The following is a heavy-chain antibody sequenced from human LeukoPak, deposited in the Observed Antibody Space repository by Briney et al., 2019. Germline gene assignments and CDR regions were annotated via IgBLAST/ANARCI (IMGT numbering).Heavy chain of an antibody. CDR1: GFTFSSYA. V-gene: IGHV3-30-3*01. CDR3: ARVGRAYYDFWSGYLAFYY. Sequence: GGSLRLSCAASGFTFSSYAMHWVRQAPGKGLEWVAVISYDGSNKYYADSVKGRFTISRDNSKNTLYLQMNSLRAEDTAVYYCARVGRAYYDFWSGYLAFYYWGQGTLVTVSS. CDR2: ISYDGSNK. D-gene: IGHD3-3*01. J-gene: IGHJ4*02.